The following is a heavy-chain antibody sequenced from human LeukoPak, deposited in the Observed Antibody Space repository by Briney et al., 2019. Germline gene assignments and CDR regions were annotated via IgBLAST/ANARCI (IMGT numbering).Heavy chain of an antibody. CDR3: MRYNSDGGCFDP. CDR1: GDSISSYY. V-gene: IGHV4-59*12. J-gene: IGHJ5*02. D-gene: IGHD1-20*01. CDR2: IYYSGST. Sequence: SETLSVTCTGSGDSISSYYWSWIRQPPGKGLEWIGYIYYSGSTNYNPSLKSRVTISVDTSKNQFSLKLSSVTAEDTAVYYCMRYNSDGGCFDPWGQGTLVTVSS.